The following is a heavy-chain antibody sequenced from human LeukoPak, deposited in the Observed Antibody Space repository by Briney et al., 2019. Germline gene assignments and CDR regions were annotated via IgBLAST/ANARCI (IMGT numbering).Heavy chain of an antibody. CDR2: VSHSGET. Sequence: SETLSLTCAVYNGSFGGYYWSWIRQSPGKGLEWIGEVSHSGETNYNPSLRSRVIISVDTSKNHFSLNLNSVTAADTAVYNCARAGWNGGGGFDPWGQGTLVTVSS. V-gene: IGHV4-34*01. CDR3: ARAGWNGGGGFDP. J-gene: IGHJ5*02. CDR1: NGSFGGYY. D-gene: IGHD3-16*01.